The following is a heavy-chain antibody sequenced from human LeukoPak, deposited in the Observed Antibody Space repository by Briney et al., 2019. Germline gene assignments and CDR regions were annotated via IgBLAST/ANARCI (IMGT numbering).Heavy chain of an antibody. CDR3: ARCTGIAEN. CDR2: IYYSGST. D-gene: IGHD6-13*01. Sequence: SETLSLTCTVSGGSISSSSYYWGWIRQPPGKGLAWIGSIYYSGSTYYNPSLKSRVTISVDTSKNQFSLKLSSVTAADTAVYYCARCTGIAENWGQGTLVTVSS. CDR1: GGSISSSSYY. V-gene: IGHV4-39*01. J-gene: IGHJ4*02.